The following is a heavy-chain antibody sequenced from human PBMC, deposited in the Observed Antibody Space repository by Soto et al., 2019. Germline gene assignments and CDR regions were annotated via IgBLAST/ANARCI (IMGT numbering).Heavy chain of an antibody. D-gene: IGHD2-15*01. CDR1: GGSFSGYY. J-gene: IGHJ4*02. CDR2: IDHTGST. CDR3: ARDYGGTALDY. V-gene: IGHV4-34*01. Sequence: PSETLSLTCAVYGGSFSGYYWSWIRQPPGKGLEWIGEIDHTGSTNYNPSLKSRVTISVDTSKNQFSLKLSSVTAADTAVYYCARDYGGTALDYRGQGTLVTVSS.